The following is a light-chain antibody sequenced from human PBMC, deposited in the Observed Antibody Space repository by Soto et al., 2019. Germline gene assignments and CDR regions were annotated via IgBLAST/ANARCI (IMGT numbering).Light chain of an antibody. V-gene: IGLV2-14*01. CDR1: SSDVGAYNY. CDR2: EVS. Sequence: QSALTQPASVSGSPGQSITISCTGTSSDVGAYNYVSWYHHHPAKAPKLMIYEVSNRPSGVSDRFSGSKSDSTASLSISGLQAEDEADYYCCSYASTSPYVFGPGTKVTVL. J-gene: IGLJ1*01. CDR3: CSYASTSPYV.